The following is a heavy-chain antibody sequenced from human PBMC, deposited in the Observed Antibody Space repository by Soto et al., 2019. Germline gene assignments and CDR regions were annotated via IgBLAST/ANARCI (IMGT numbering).Heavy chain of an antibody. CDR3: TTGSSTSSYPSYYYYMAV. D-gene: IGHD2-2*01. CDR2: IKSKTDGGTT. CDR1: GFTFSNAW. Sequence: EVQLVESGGGLVKPGGSLRLSCAASGFTFSNAWMSWVRQAPGKGLEWVGRIKSKTDGGTTDYAAPVKGTFTISRDDSKNTLYLQMHSLKTEDTAVYYCTTGSSTSSYPSYYYYMAVWGKGTTVTVSS. J-gene: IGHJ6*03. V-gene: IGHV3-15*01.